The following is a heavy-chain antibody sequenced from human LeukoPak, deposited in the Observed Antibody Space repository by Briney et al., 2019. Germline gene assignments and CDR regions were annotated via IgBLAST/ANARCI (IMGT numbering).Heavy chain of an antibody. V-gene: IGHV1-69*06. CDR3: ARERITIFGVATKGWFDP. CDR1: GGTFSSNA. CDR2: IIPIFGTA. Sequence: SVKVSCKASGGTFSSNAISWVRQAPGQGLEWMGGIIPIFGTANYAQKFQGRVTITADKSTSTAYMELSSLRSEDTAVYYCARERITIFGVATKGWFDPWGQGTLVTVSS. J-gene: IGHJ5*02. D-gene: IGHD3-3*01.